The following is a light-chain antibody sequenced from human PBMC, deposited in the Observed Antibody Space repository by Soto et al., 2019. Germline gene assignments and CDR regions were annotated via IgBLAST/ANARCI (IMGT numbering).Light chain of an antibody. CDR2: DNN. CDR1: SSNIGAGYD. CDR3: QSYDSILSSWV. V-gene: IGLV1-40*01. J-gene: IGLJ3*02. Sequence: QSVLTQPPSVSGAPGQRVTISCTGSSSNIGAGYDVHWYQQLPGTAPKLLIYDNNNRPSGVPDRFSGSKSGTSASLAITGLQAEDEADYYCQSYDSILSSWVFGGGTKLTVL.